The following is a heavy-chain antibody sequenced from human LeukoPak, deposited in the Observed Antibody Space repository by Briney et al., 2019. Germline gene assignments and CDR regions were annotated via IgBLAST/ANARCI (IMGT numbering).Heavy chain of an antibody. J-gene: IGHJ4*02. D-gene: IGHD6-19*01. CDR1: GFTFSSYG. CDR3: AKLRRPGIAVAGTDY. Sequence: GGSLRLSCAASGFTFSSYGMHWVRQAPGKGLEWVAVIWYDGSNKYYADSVKGRFTISRDNSKNTLYLQMNSLRAEDTAVYYCAKLRRPGIAVAGTDYWGQGTLVTVSS. V-gene: IGHV3-33*06. CDR2: IWYDGSNK.